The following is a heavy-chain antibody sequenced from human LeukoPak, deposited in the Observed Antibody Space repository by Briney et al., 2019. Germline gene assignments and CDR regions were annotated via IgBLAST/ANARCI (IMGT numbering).Heavy chain of an antibody. J-gene: IGHJ3*01. Sequence: PGGSLRLSCAASGFSLINSDMHWVRQAPGKGLEWVASVHYDGSEKHYADSLKGRFTISRDNSKNTLYLQMNSLRGEDTAVYYCARNRVGFHYADAFDLWGQGTMVTVSS. CDR2: VHYDGSEK. V-gene: IGHV3-30*02. CDR1: GFSLINSD. D-gene: IGHD5-24*01. CDR3: ARNRVGFHYADAFDL.